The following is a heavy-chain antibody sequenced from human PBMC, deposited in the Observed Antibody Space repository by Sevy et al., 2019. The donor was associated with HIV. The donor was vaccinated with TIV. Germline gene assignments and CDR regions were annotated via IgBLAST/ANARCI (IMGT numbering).Heavy chain of an antibody. CDR1: GGSLSSYA. J-gene: IGHJ6*02. CDR3: AIIGLKLWDRPDMDV. D-gene: IGHD3-10*01. Sequence: ASVKVSCKASGGSLSSYAISWVRQAPGQGLEWMGGFIPILHTSKYAQKLQGRLTITADESTSTANMELSSLRSEDTAIYYCAIIGLKLWDRPDMDVWGQGTTVTVSS. V-gene: IGHV1-69*13. CDR2: FIPILHTS.